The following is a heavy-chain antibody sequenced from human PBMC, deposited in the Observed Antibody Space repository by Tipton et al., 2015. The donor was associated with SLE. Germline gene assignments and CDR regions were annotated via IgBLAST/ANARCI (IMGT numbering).Heavy chain of an antibody. V-gene: IGHV4-59*01. Sequence: TLSLTCSVSGGSIRTYYWSWIRQFPGKGLEWIGNVYYSGTTNYNPSLKSRVTISINTSKNQFSLKLSSVTAADTAVYYCARDSSGMGYYWLDPWGQGTLVTVSS. CDR3: ARDSSGMGYYWLDP. J-gene: IGHJ5*02. CDR2: VYYSGTT. CDR1: GGSIRTYY. D-gene: IGHD3-10*01.